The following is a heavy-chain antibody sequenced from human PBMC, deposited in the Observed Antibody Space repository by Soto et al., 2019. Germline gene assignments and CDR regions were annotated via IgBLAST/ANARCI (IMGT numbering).Heavy chain of an antibody. Sequence: GSLRLSCAASGFNFSASWMAWVRQTPGKGLEWVANIKQDGSEKYYVDSVKGRFTISRDNAKNSLYLQMNNLRVEDTAVYYCARGEAIGDDPWGHGTLVTVSS. D-gene: IGHD3-10*01. CDR2: IKQDGSEK. J-gene: IGHJ5*02. CDR3: ARGEAIGDDP. V-gene: IGHV3-7*01. CDR1: GFNFSASW.